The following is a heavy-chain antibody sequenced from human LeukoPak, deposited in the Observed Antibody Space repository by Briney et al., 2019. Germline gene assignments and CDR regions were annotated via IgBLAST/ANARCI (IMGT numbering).Heavy chain of an antibody. CDR3: AKSRPPRYDILTGYSGFDY. CDR2: ISGSGGST. J-gene: IGHJ4*02. CDR1: GFTFSSYA. D-gene: IGHD3-9*01. V-gene: IGHV3-23*01. Sequence: PGGSLRLSCAASGFTFSSYAMSWVRQAPGKGLEWVSAISGSGGSTYYADSGKGRFTISRDNSKNTLYLQMNSLRAEDTAVYYCAKSRPPRYDILTGYSGFDYWGQGTLVTVSS.